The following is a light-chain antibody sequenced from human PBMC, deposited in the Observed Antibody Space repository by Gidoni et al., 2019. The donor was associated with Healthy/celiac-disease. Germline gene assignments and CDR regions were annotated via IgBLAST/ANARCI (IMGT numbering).Light chain of an antibody. CDR3: MQALQTPFT. CDR1: QSLLHSNGYNY. CDR2: LGS. J-gene: IGKJ3*01. Sequence: DSVMTQSPLSLPVTPGEPASISCRSSQSLLHSNGYNYLDWYLQKPGQSPQLLIYLGSTRASGVPDRFSGSGSGTDFTLKISRVEAEDVGVYYCMQALQTPFTFGPGTKVDIK. V-gene: IGKV2-28*01.